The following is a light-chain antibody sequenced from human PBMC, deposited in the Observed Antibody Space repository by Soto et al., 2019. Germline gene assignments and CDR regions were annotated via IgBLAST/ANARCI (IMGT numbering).Light chain of an antibody. V-gene: IGKV3-20*01. CDR1: QKIDSRY. Sequence: EMVLTQSAGTLSLSPGERATLSCRASQKIDSRYIAWYQKKNGQAPRLLIYGASNRATGIPDRFSGSGSVTEFTRTINRLEPEDFAVYYCQAFGRTFGQGTKVEVK. CDR3: QAFGRT. CDR2: GAS. J-gene: IGKJ1*01.